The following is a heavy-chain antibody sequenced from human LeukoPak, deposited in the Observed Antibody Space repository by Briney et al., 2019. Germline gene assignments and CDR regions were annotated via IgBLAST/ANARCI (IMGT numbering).Heavy chain of an antibody. D-gene: IGHD3-10*01. J-gene: IGHJ5*02. CDR2: INPNSGGT. CDR1: GYTFTSYY. CDR3: ARVRRQYYYGSGSYHNWFDP. Sequence: ASVKVSCKASGYTFTSYYMHWVRQAPGQGLEWMGWINPNSGGTNYAQKFQGRVTMTRDTSISTAYMELSRLRSDDTAVYYCARVRRQYYYGSGSYHNWFDPWGQGTLVTVSS. V-gene: IGHV1-2*02.